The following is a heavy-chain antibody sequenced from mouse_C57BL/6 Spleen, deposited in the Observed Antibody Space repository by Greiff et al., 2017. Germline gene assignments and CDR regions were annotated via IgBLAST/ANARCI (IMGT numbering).Heavy chain of an antibody. J-gene: IGHJ2*01. Sequence: QVHVKQPGAELVKPGASVKLSCKASGYTFTSYWMHWVKQRPGRGLEWIGRIDPNSGGTKYNEKFKSKATLTVDKPSSTAYMQLSSLTSEDSAVYYCARSEGLPYFDYWGQGTTLTVSS. V-gene: IGHV1-72*01. D-gene: IGHD2-4*01. CDR1: GYTFTSYW. CDR3: ARSEGLPYFDY. CDR2: IDPNSGGT.